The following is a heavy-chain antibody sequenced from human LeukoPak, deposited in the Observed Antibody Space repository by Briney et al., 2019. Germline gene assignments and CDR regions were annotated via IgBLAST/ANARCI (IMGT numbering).Heavy chain of an antibody. J-gene: IGHJ5*02. CDR1: GTPTSNASPY. CDR2: IYRGRT. CDR3: AGEGEYGDSYS. V-gene: IGHV4-30-2*01. D-gene: IGHD2-21*01. Sequence: SEPASLLSPINGTPTSNASPYRNCIRQAPGKGPEWIGNIYRGRTRLNPSLTSRVAISVDMSKSQVSLSLTSVTAADTAIYYCAGEGEYGDSYSWGQGALVIVSA.